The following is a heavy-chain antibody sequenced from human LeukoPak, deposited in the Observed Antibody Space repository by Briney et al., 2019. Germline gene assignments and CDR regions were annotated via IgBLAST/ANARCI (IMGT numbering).Heavy chain of an antibody. CDR2: ISYDGSNK. D-gene: IGHD5-18*01. V-gene: IGHV3-30-3*01. J-gene: IGHJ4*02. CDR3: AGELTGYSYGN. CDR1: GFTFSSYA. Sequence: GGSLRLSCAASGFTFSSYAMHWVRQAPGKGLEWVAVISYDGSNKYYADSVKGRFTISRDNSKNTLYLQMNSLRAEDTAVYYCAGELTGYSYGNWGQGTLVTVSS.